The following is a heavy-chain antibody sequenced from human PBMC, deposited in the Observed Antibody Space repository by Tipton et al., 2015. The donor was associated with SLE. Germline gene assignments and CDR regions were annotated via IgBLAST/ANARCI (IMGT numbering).Heavy chain of an antibody. J-gene: IGHJ5*02. V-gene: IGHV1-18*01. D-gene: IGHD3-3*01. CDR3: AGAGVYDFGSGYP. CDR2: ISAYNGNT. Sequence: AEVKKPGASVKVSCKASGYTFTSYGISWGRQAPGQGLEGMGWISAYNGNTNYAQKLQGRVTMTTDTSTSTAYMELRSLRSDDTAVYCGAGAGVYDFGSGYPWGQGALVTVSS. CDR1: GYTFTSYG.